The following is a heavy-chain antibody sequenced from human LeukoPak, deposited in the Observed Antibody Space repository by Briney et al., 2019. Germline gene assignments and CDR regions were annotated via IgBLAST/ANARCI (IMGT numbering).Heavy chain of an antibody. CDR3: ASGSGWTFEY. D-gene: IGHD6-19*01. Sequence: QPGGSLRLSCAASRLTFTTRWMNWVRQAPGKGLEWVAIIKEDGSEKLYVDSVKGRFTISRDNAKNSLYLQMDNLRAEDTAVYYCASGSGWTFEYWGQGTQVTVSS. J-gene: IGHJ4*02. CDR2: IKEDGSEK. V-gene: IGHV3-7*01. CDR1: RLTFTTRW.